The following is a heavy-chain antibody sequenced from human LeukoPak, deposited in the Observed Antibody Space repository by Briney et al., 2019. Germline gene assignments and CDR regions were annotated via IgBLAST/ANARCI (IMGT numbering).Heavy chain of an antibody. V-gene: IGHV3-48*04. Sequence: PGGSLRLSCAASGFTFSSYWMHWVRQAPGKGLEWVSYISSSGSTIYYADSVKGRFTISRDNAKNSLYLQMNSLRAEDTAVYYCARTKTGYSSGWWLFDPWGQGTLVTVSS. CDR3: ARTKTGYSSGWWLFDP. D-gene: IGHD6-19*01. CDR1: GFTFSSYW. J-gene: IGHJ5*02. CDR2: ISSSGSTI.